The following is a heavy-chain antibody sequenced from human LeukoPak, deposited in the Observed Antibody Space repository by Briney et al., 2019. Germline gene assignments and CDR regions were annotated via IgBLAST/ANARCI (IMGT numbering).Heavy chain of an antibody. CDR3: ARAVYCSGGGCFWYFDL. J-gene: IGHJ2*01. V-gene: IGHV3-21*01. Sequence: GGSLRLSCAASGFTFSSYSMNWVRQAPGKGLEWVSFISSSRSYIYYADSVKGRFTISRDNAKNSLYLQMNSLRAEDTAVYYCARAVYCSGGGCFWYFDLWGRGTLVTVSS. D-gene: IGHD2-15*01. CDR2: ISSSRSYI. CDR1: GFTFSSYS.